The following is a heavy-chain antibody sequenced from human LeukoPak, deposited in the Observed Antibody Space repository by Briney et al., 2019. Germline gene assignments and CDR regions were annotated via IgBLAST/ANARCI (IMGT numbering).Heavy chain of an antibody. V-gene: IGHV3-33*01. D-gene: IGHD6-19*01. CDR3: ARERVTGTSYYYYYGMDV. Sequence: PGRSLRLSCAASGFTFSSYAMHWVRQASGKGLEWVAGIWHDGSNKYYAASVKGRFTVSRDNSKNTLYLQINSLRAEDTAVYYCARERVTGTSYYYYYGMDVWGQGTTVTVSS. CDR1: GFTFSSYA. CDR2: IWHDGSNK. J-gene: IGHJ6*02.